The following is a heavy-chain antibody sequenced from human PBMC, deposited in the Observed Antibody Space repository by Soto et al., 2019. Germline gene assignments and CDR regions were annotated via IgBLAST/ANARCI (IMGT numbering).Heavy chain of an antibody. CDR3: ARSIVVVTAADY. D-gene: IGHD2-21*02. CDR1: GYTFTSYA. J-gene: IGHJ4*02. CDR2: INAGNGNT. V-gene: IGHV1-3*01. Sequence: GASVKVSCKASGYTFTSYAMHWVRQAPGQRLEWMGWINAGNGNTKYSQKFQGRVTITRDTSASTAYMELSSLRSEDTAVYDCARSIVVVTAADYWGQGTLVTVSS.